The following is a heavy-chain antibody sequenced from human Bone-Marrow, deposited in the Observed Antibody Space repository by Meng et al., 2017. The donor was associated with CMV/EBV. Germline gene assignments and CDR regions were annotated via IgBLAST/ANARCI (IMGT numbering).Heavy chain of an antibody. CDR1: GGSISSSNW. V-gene: IGHV4-4*02. D-gene: IGHD2-15*01. CDR3: ARDRGYCSGDSCYGPFDY. CDR2: IYHSGNI. J-gene: IGHJ4*02. Sequence: SETLSFTCAVSGGSISSSNWWSWVRQPPGKGLEWIGEIYHSGNINYNPSLKSRVTISVDKSKNQFSLKLNSVTAADTAVYYCARDRGYCSGDSCYGPFDYWGQGTLVTVSS.